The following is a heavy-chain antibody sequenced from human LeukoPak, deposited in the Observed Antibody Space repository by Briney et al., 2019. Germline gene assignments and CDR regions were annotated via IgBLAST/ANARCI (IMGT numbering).Heavy chain of an antibody. V-gene: IGHV3-30*02. CDR1: GFTFSNYG. CDR2: IRYDGSNK. J-gene: IGHJ4*02. D-gene: IGHD6-13*01. Sequence: PGGSLRLSCSTSGFTFSNYGMHWVRQAPGKGLEWVAFIRYDGSNKYYADSVKGRFTISRDNAKNTLYLQMNSLRAEDTAVYYCARDPSEGIAAAGFDYWGQGTLVTVSS. CDR3: ARDPSEGIAAAGFDY.